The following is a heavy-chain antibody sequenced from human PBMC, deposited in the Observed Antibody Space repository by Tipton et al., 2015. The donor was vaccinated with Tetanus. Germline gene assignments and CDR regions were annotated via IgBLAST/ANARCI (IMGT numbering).Heavy chain of an antibody. CDR3: AKDITGLWGQPRGGSFDY. V-gene: IGHV3-9*01. CDR2: ISWNSGSI. CDR1: GFTFDDYA. D-gene: IGHD5-18*01. J-gene: IGHJ4*02. Sequence: SLRLSCAASGFTFDDYAMHWVRQAPGKGLEWVSGISWNSGSIGYADSVKGRFTISRDNAKNSLYLQMNSLRAEDTALYYCAKDITGLWGQPRGGSFDYWGQGTLVTVSS.